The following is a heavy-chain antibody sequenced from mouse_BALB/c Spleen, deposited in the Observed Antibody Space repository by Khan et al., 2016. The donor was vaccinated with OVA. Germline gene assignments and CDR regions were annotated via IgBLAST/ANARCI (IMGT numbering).Heavy chain of an antibody. D-gene: IGHD1-1*01. Sequence: VQLQQSGPELVKPGASMKISCKASGYSFTGYFMNWVMQSHGKSLEWIGRINPHIGETLYNQKFKDKATLTVDESSSTAHMELRSLASEDSAVYYCTRIYRSDFDYWGQGTTLTVSS. CDR3: TRIYRSDFDY. CDR2: INPHIGET. CDR1: GYSFTGYF. V-gene: IGHV1-20*02. J-gene: IGHJ2*01.